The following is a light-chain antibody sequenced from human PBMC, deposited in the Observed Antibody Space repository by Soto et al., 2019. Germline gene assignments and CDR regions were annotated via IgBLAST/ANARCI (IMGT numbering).Light chain of an antibody. CDR3: QQGYSYPYT. Sequence: IQLTQSPSSLSASVGDRVTSTCRASQGIGTDLAWYQQKPGIAPKLLIYGASTWQSGVPSRFSGSGSGAYFTLTISSLQPEDFATYYCQQGYSYPYTFGPGTKLQIK. V-gene: IGKV1-9*01. CDR1: QGIGTD. J-gene: IGKJ2*01. CDR2: GAS.